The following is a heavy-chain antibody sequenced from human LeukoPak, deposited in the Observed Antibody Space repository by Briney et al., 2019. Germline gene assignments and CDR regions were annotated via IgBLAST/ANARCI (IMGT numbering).Heavy chain of an antibody. V-gene: IGHV3-9*03. Sequence: GRSLRLSCAASGFTFDDYAMHWVRQAPGKGLEWVSGISWNSGSIGYADSVKGRFTVSRDNAKNSLYLQMSSLRAEDMALYYCAKGYSSGWYYFDYWGQGTLVTVSS. J-gene: IGHJ4*02. CDR3: AKGYSSGWYYFDY. CDR1: GFTFDDYA. CDR2: ISWNSGSI. D-gene: IGHD6-19*01.